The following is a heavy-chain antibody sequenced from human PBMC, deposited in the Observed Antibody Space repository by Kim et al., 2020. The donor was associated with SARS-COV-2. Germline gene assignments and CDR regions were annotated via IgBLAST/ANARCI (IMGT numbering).Heavy chain of an antibody. CDR2: IYYSGST. D-gene: IGHD1-26*01. CDR3: ARHKVEWELLRGGYYYYGMDV. J-gene: IGHJ6*02. CDR1: GGSISSSSYY. V-gene: IGHV4-39*01. Sequence: SETLSLTCTVSGGSISSSSYYWGWIRQPPGKGLEWIGSIYYSGSTYYNPSLKSRVTISVDTSKNQFSLKLSSVTAADTGVYYCARHKVEWELLRGGYYYYGMDVWGQGTTVTVSS.